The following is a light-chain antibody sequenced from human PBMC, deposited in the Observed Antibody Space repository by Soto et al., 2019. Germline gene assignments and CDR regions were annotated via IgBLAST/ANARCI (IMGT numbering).Light chain of an antibody. CDR1: QSIGTY. CDR2: AAS. CDR3: QQSFSTPPT. J-gene: IGKJ2*01. V-gene: IGKV1-39*01. Sequence: DIQMTQSPSSLSASVGDRVTITCRASQSIGTYLNWYLQKPGKAPQLLIHAASSLQTGVPSRFSGCGSGTEFTLTIISLQPEDFASIYCQQSFSTPPTFGQGTKLAIK.